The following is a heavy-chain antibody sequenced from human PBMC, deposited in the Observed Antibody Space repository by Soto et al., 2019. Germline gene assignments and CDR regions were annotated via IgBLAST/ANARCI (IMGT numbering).Heavy chain of an antibody. CDR3: ATIRVRGGPLRFED. CDR2: VLPISGST. J-gene: IGHJ4*01. V-gene: IGHV1-69*06. D-gene: IGHD5-12*01. CDR1: GGLICKYS. Sequence: QVQLVQSGAEVRKPGSSVKVSCKTSGGLICKYSFNWVRQAPGQGLEWMGGVLPISGSTDYAQKFQGRLTITADRSTSTVYMELSRLRSDDTANYYCATIRVRGGPLRFEDGGQGMLISVSS.